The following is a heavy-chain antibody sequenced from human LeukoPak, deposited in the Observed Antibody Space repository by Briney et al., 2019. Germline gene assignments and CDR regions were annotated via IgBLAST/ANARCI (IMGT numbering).Heavy chain of an antibody. Sequence: GSLRLSCAASGFTFSSYAMTCVRQAPGKGLEWVSTISGGGGSTNYTDSVKGRFTISRDNSKNTLYLQMNSLRAEDTAVYCCAKRSEDWGQGTLVTVPS. V-gene: IGHV3-23*01. J-gene: IGHJ4*02. CDR1: GFTFSSYA. CDR2: ISGGGGST. CDR3: AKRSED.